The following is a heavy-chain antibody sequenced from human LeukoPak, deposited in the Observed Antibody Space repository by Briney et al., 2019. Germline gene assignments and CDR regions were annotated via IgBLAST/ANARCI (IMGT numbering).Heavy chain of an antibody. CDR1: GFTFSDYY. CDR3: AKDKRYGYGYEAGY. J-gene: IGHJ4*02. CDR2: ISSSGSTI. D-gene: IGHD5-18*01. V-gene: IGHV3-11*01. Sequence: PGGSLRLSCAASGFTFSDYYMSWIRQAPGKGLEWVSYISSSGSTICYADSVKGRFTVSRDNSKNSLYLQMNSLRTEDTALYYCAKDKRYGYGYEAGYWGQGTLVTVSS.